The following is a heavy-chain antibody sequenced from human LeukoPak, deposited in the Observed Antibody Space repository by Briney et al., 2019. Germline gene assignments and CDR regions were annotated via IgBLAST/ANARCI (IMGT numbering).Heavy chain of an antibody. D-gene: IGHD6-19*01. CDR2: IYYSGST. Sequence: PSETLSLTCTVSGGSISSYYWSWIRQPPGKGLEWIGYIYYSGSTNYNPSLKSRVTISVDTSKNQFSLKLSSVTAADTAVYYCARDRVAVAGLFDYWGQGTLVTVSS. CDR3: ARDRVAVAGLFDY. CDR1: GGSISSYY. J-gene: IGHJ4*02. V-gene: IGHV4-59*12.